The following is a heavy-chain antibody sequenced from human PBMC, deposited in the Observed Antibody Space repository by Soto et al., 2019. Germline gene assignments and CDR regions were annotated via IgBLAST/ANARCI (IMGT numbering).Heavy chain of an antibody. CDR2: FNLYGSTT. D-gene: IGHD1-26*01. CDR3: AREGRRYYYYMDV. V-gene: IGHV3-74*01. CDR1: GFTFSNHW. Sequence: LRLSCAASGFTFSNHWMHWVRQAPGKGLVWVSRFNLYGSTTAYADSVKGRFTISRDNAKNTLHLQMNSLRAEDTAVYYCAREGRRYYYYMDVWGKGTTVTVSS. J-gene: IGHJ6*03.